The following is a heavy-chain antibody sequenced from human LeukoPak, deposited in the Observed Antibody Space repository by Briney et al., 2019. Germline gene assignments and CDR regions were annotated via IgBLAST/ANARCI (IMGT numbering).Heavy chain of an antibody. CDR1: GFTVSSNY. Sequence: GGSLRLSCAASGFTVSSNYMSWVRQAPGKGLEWVSYISSSGSTIYYADSVKGRFTISRDNAKNSLYLQMNSLRAEDTAVYYCARGGYYDSSHKDWGQGTLVTVSS. D-gene: IGHD3-22*01. J-gene: IGHJ4*02. V-gene: IGHV3-11*04. CDR3: ARGGYYDSSHKD. CDR2: ISSSGSTI.